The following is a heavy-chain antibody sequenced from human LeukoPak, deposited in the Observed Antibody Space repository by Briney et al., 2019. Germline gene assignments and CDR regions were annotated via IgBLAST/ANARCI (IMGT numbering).Heavy chain of an antibody. CDR2: INPNSGGT. CDR3: ARVGAAANY. CDR1: GYAFTSYY. D-gene: IGHD6-13*01. Sequence: ASVKVSCKASGYAFTSYYIHWVRQAPGQGLEWMGWINPNSGGTNYAQKFQGRVTMTRDTSISTAYMELSRLRSDDTAVYYCARVGAAANYWGQGTLVTVSS. V-gene: IGHV1-2*02. J-gene: IGHJ4*02.